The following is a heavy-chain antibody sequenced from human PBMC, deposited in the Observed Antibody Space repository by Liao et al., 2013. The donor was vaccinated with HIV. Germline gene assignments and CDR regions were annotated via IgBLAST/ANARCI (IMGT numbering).Heavy chain of an antibody. Sequence: QVQLQESGPGLVKPSETLSLTCAVYGGSFSSHYWSWIRQSPGKGLEWIGEINHSGSTNYNPSLKSRVTISVDTSKNQFSLKLSSVTAADTAVYYCARRRWLQSIDFWGQGTLVTVSS. CDR2: INHSGST. D-gene: IGHD5-24*01. J-gene: IGHJ4*02. CDR3: ARRRWLQSIDF. V-gene: IGHV4-34*01. CDR1: GGSFSSHY.